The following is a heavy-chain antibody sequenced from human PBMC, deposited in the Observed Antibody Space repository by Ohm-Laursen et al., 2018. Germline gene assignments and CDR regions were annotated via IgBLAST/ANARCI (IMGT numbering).Heavy chain of an antibody. V-gene: IGHV3-11*04. CDR2: ISSSGSTI. CDR3: ARDVAHGGYGFGMDV. CDR1: GFTFSDYY. Sequence: GSLRLSCAASGFTFSDYYMSWIRQAPGGLEWVSYISSSGSTIYYADSVKGRFTISRDNAKNSLYLQMNSLRAEDTAVYYCARDVAHGGYGFGMDVWGQGTTVTISS. J-gene: IGHJ6*02. D-gene: IGHD5-12*01.